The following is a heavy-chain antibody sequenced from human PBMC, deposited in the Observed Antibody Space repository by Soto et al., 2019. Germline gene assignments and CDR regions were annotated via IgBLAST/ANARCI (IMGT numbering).Heavy chain of an antibody. CDR2: ISYDGSNK. Sequence: GRSLRLSCAASGFTFSSYWMHWVRQAPGKGLVWVAVISYDGSNKYYADSVKGRFTISRDNSKNTLYLQMNSLRAEDTAVYYCAEDRLLADSNYYYYGMDVWVQGTTVTVSS. V-gene: IGHV3-30*18. CDR1: GFTFSSYW. J-gene: IGHJ6*02. D-gene: IGHD4-4*01. CDR3: AEDRLLADSNYYYYGMDV.